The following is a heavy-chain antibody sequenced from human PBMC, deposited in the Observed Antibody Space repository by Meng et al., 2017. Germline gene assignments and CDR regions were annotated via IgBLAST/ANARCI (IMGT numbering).Heavy chain of an antibody. V-gene: IGHV1-3*01. Sequence: QVQLGQGGAEVKKPGASVKVACKASRYTFTNYAMHWVRQAAGQRLEWMGWINAGNGNTKYSQKFQGRVTITRDTSASTAYMELSSLRSEDTAVYYCARDKLKTFDPWGQGTLVTVSS. CDR3: ARDKLKTFDP. CDR1: RYTFTNYA. J-gene: IGHJ5*02. CDR2: INAGNGNT.